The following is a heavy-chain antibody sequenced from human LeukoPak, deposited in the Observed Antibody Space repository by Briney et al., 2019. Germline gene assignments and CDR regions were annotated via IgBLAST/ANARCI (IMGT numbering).Heavy chain of an antibody. CDR3: ARGGGVMAYCLQH. CDR2: INHSGST. CDR1: GGSFSGYY. D-gene: IGHD2-21*01. J-gene: IGHJ1*01. Sequence: PSETLSLTCAVYGGSFSGYYWSWIRQPPGKGLEWIGEINHSGSTNYNPSLKSRVTISVDTSKNQFSLKLSSVTAADTAVYYCARGGGVMAYCLQHWGQGTLVTVSS. V-gene: IGHV4-34*01.